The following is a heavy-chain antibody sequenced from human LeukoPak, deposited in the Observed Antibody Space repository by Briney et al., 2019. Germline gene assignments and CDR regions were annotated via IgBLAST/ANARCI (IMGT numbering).Heavy chain of an antibody. Sequence: ASVKVSCKASGGTFSSYAISWVRQAPGQGLEWMGGIIPIFGTANYAQKFQGRVTITADESTSTAYMELSSLRSEDAAVYYCARGIQLRYFDWLFGEDSVIDYWGQGTLVTVSP. CDR3: ARGIQLRYFDWLFGEDSVIDY. V-gene: IGHV1-69*13. D-gene: IGHD3-9*01. CDR1: GGTFSSYA. CDR2: IIPIFGTA. J-gene: IGHJ4*02.